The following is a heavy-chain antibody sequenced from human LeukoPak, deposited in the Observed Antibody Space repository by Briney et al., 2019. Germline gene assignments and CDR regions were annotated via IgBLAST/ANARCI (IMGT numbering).Heavy chain of an antibody. CDR1: GFTFSSYG. Sequence: PGGSLRLSCAASGFTFSSYGMHWVRQAPGKGLERVAVISYEGSNKYYADSVKGRFTISRDNSKNTLYLQMNSLRAEDTALYYCARARDVDTAMVSSDYWGQGTLVTVSS. J-gene: IGHJ4*02. D-gene: IGHD5-18*01. CDR3: ARARDVDTAMVSSDY. V-gene: IGHV3-30*03. CDR2: ISYEGSNK.